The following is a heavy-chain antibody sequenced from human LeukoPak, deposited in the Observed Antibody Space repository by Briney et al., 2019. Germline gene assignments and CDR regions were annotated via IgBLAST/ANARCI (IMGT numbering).Heavy chain of an antibody. J-gene: IGHJ4*02. CDR1: GYTFTGYY. CDR2: INPNSGGT. V-gene: IGHV1-2*02. D-gene: IGHD5-18*01. CDR3: ATTPGGYSYGYIDY. Sequence: ASVKVSCKASGYTFTGYYMHWVRQAPGQGLEWMGWINPNSGGTNYAQKFQGRVTMTRDTSISTAYMELSSLRSEDTAVYYCATTPGGYSYGYIDYWGQGTLVTVSS.